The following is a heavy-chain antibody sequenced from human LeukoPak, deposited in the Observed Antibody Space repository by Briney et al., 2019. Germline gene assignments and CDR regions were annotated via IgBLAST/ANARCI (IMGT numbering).Heavy chain of an antibody. CDR2: ISSSGSTI. Sequence: GGSLRLFCAASGFTFSSYSMSCVRQAPGKGREGVSYISSSGSTIYYADSVKGRFTISRDNAKNSLYLQMNSLRAEDTAVYYCARDRGSSLYYYSYYGMDVWGQGTTVTVS. CDR3: ARDRGSSLYYYSYYGMDV. J-gene: IGHJ6*02. D-gene: IGHD6-13*01. V-gene: IGHV3-48*04. CDR1: GFTFSSYS.